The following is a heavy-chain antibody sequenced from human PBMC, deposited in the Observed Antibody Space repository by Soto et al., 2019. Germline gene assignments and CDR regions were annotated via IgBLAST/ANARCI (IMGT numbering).Heavy chain of an antibody. D-gene: IGHD3-3*01. CDR2: IYYSGST. V-gene: IGHV4-30-4*01. J-gene: IGHJ6*02. CDR1: GGSISSGDYY. CDR3: ARAVGDYDFWSGYPNYYYGMDV. Sequence: PSETLSLTCTVSGGSISSGDYYWSWIRQPPGKGLEWIGYIYYSGSTYYNPSLKSRVTISVDTSKNQFSLKLSSVTAADTAVYYCARAVGDYDFWSGYPNYYYGMDVWGQGTTVTVP.